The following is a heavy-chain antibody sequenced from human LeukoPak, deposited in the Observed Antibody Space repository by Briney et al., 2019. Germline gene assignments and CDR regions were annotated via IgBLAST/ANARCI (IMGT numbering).Heavy chain of an antibody. D-gene: IGHD5-12*01. V-gene: IGHV4-61*02. CDR3: ARATSSYFYYMDV. Sequence: SETLSLTCAVSGGSISSGSYYWSWFRQPAEKGLEWIGRIYTSGSTYYNPSLKSRVTISADTSKNQFSLNVSSVTAADTAVYYCARATSSYFYYMDVWGKGTTVTISS. CDR2: IYTSGST. J-gene: IGHJ6*03. CDR1: GGSISSGSYY.